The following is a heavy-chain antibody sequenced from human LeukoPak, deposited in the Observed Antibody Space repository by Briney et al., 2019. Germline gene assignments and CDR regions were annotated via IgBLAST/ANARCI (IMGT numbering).Heavy chain of an antibody. Sequence: PGGSLRLSCAASGFTFSSYGMHWVRQTPGKGLEWVAIISYEGSDKYYADSVKGRFTISRDNSKNTLYLQMNSLRAEDTAVYYCAKADAPYCSGGSCYLDYWGQGTLVTVSS. CDR1: GFTFSSYG. J-gene: IGHJ4*02. CDR3: AKADAPYCSGGSCYLDY. CDR2: ISYEGSDK. V-gene: IGHV3-30*18. D-gene: IGHD2-15*01.